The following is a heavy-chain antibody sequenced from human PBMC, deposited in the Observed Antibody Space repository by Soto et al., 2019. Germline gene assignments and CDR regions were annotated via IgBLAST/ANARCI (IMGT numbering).Heavy chain of an antibody. CDR1: GFSLSARPVG. CDR2: IYWDDDK. V-gene: IGHV2-5*02. D-gene: IGHD1-1*01. J-gene: IGHJ4*02. CDR3: AHGAAIDGNWHGGYFDY. Sequence: QITLKESGPTRVKPTQTLTLTCTFSGFSLSARPVGVGWIRQPPGKAQERLALIYWDDDKRYSPSLKSRLTITKNTSKNRVGLTLTTMDPVDTAVYYCAHGAAIDGNWHGGYFDYWGQGALVTVSS.